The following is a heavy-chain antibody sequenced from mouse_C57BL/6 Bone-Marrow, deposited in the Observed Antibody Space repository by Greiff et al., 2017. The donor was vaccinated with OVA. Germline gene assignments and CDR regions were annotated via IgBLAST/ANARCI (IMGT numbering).Heavy chain of an antibody. CDR2: IDPETGGT. CDR3: TIWGIPGGDD. CDR1: GYTFTDYE. V-gene: IGHV1-15*01. Sequence: VQLQQSGAELVRPGASVTLSCKASGYTFTDYEMHWVKQTPVHGLEWIGAIDPETGGTAYNQKFKGKAILTADKYSSTAYMELRSLTSEDSAVYYCTIWGIPGGDDWGQGTSVTVSS. D-gene: IGHD4-1*01. J-gene: IGHJ4*01.